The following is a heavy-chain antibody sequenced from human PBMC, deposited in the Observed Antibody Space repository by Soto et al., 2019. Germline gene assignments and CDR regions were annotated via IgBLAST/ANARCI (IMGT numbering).Heavy chain of an antibody. CDR3: AKRPRALLTFDY. D-gene: IGHD1-26*01. J-gene: IGHJ4*02. CDR2: ISDCGGTS. V-gene: IGHV3-23*01. Sequence: GGSLRLSCAASGFTFSSYAMSWVRQAPGKGLEWVSSISDCGGTSYYADSVKGRFTISRDNSKNTLYLQMNSLRAEDTAIYYCAKRPRALLTFDYWGQGTLVTVSS. CDR1: GFTFSSYA.